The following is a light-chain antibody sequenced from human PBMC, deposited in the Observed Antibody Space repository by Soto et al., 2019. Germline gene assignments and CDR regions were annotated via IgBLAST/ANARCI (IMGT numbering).Light chain of an antibody. CDR2: GAS. CDR3: QQYARWRT. Sequence: IVMTQSPVTLSVSPGERATLSCRASQGISNKLAWYQHKPGQAPRLLIYGASTRATGVPARFSGSGSGTEFTLTISSLQSEDVAVYFCQQYARWRTFGQGAKVEIK. CDR1: QGISNK. V-gene: IGKV3-15*01. J-gene: IGKJ1*01.